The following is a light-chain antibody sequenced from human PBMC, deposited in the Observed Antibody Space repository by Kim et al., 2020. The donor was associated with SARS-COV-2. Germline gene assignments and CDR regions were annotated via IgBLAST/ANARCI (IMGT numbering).Light chain of an antibody. J-gene: IGKJ2*01. CDR3: QHYGSSPPYT. CDR1: QTVSNNS. Sequence: SPGERATLSCRASQTVSNNSLAWYQQRPGQAPRLLSYGASTRATGIPHRFSGSGSGPDFALTISRLEPEDVAVYYCQHYGSSPPYTFGPGTKLEI. CDR2: GAS. V-gene: IGKV3-20*01.